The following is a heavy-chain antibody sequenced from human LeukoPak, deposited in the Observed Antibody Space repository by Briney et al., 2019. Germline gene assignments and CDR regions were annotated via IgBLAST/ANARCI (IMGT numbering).Heavy chain of an antibody. Sequence: GGSLRLSCAASGFTFSNYAMNWVRQTPGKGLEWVSAISGSGGNTYYADSVKGRFTISRDNSKNTLYLQMNGLRVEDTAVYYCAEGQGGYCSAGSCYADHWGQGTLVTVSS. D-gene: IGHD2-15*01. V-gene: IGHV3-23*01. J-gene: IGHJ4*02. CDR2: ISGSGGNT. CDR3: AEGQGGYCSAGSCYADH. CDR1: GFTFSNYA.